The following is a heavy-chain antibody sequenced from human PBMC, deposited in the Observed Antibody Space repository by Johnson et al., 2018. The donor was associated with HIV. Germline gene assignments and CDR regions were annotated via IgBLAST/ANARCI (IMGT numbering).Heavy chain of an antibody. Sequence: VESGGGVVQPGRSLRLLCVGSGFTFSSYAMHWVRQAPGKGLEWVAVISYDGSNKYSADSVKGRFTISRDNSKNTLYLQMNSLRAEDTAVYYCARPLFFESVLYAEPDAFDIWGQGTLVTVSS. D-gene: IGHD2-8*02. CDR2: ISYDGSNK. CDR1: GFTFSSYA. CDR3: ARPLFFESVLYAEPDAFDI. V-gene: IGHV3-30*04. J-gene: IGHJ3*02.